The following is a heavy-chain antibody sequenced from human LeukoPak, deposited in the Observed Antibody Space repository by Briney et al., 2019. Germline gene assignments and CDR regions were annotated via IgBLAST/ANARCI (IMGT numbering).Heavy chain of an antibody. CDR2: SNPNSGVT. Sequence: ASVTVSRKASGYTFAPYYILWVRQAPGQGREWVGWSNPNSGVTNDAQKFQGRVTMTRDTSISTAYMDLSRLRSEDTAVYYCATGRRLRWFPDAFDIWGQGTMVTVSS. V-gene: IGHV1-2*02. J-gene: IGHJ3*02. CDR3: ATGRRLRWFPDAFDI. CDR1: GYTFAPYY. D-gene: IGHD4-23*01.